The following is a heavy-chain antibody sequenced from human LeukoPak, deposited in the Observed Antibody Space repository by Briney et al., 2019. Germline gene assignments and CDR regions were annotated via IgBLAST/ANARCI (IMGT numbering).Heavy chain of an antibody. J-gene: IGHJ4*02. D-gene: IGHD6-19*01. CDR1: GFTFSSYG. V-gene: IGHV3-33*01. CDR3: ARESGGREGYFDY. Sequence: GGSLRLSCAASGFTFSSYGMHWVRQAPGKGLEWVAVIWYDGSNKYYADSVKGRFTISRDNSKNTLYLQMNSLRAEDTAVYYCARESGGREGYFDYWGQGTLVTVSS. CDR2: IWYDGSNK.